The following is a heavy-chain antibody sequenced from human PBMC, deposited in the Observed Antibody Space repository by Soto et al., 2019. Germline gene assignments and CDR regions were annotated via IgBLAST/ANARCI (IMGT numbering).Heavy chain of an antibody. CDR2: IYHSGST. D-gene: IGHD5-12*01. J-gene: IGHJ4*02. V-gene: IGHV4-30-2*01. CDR1: GGSISSGGYS. Sequence: PSETLSLTCAVSGGSISSGGYSWSWIRQPPGKGLEWIGYIYHSGSTYYNPSLKSRVTISVDRSKNQFSLKLSSVTAADTAVYYCARGRDGYNSTSPYYFDYWGQGTLVTVSS. CDR3: ARGRDGYNSTSPYYFDY.